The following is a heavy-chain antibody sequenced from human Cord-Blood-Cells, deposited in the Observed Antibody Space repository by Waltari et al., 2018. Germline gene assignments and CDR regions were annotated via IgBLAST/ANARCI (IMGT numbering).Heavy chain of an antibody. CDR3: AKDAQVGATYYCDY. CDR1: GFTFSSYA. CDR2: IRGSGGST. J-gene: IGHJ4*02. Sequence: EVQLLEPGGGLVQPGGSLRLSCAASGFTFSSYAMSWVRPAPGKGLEWVSAIRGSGGSTYYADAVKGRFTISRDNSKNTRYLQMNSLRAEDTAVYYCAKDAQVGATYYCDYWGQGTLVTVSS. D-gene: IGHD1-26*01. V-gene: IGHV3-23*01.